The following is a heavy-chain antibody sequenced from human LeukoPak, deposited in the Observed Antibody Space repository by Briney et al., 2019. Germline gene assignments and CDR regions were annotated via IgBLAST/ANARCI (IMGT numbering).Heavy chain of an antibody. J-gene: IGHJ4*02. CDR1: GFTFSSYS. V-gene: IGHV3-21*01. D-gene: IGHD5-12*01. Sequence: GGSLRLSCAASGFTFSSYSMNWVRQAPGKGLEWVSSISSSSSYIYYADSVKGRFTISRDNAKNSLYLQMNSLRAEDTAVYYCARVVDRSFYYFDYWGQGTLVTVSS. CDR3: ARVVDRSFYYFDY. CDR2: ISSSSSYI.